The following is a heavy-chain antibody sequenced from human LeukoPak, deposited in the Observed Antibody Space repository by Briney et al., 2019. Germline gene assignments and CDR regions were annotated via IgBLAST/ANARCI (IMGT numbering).Heavy chain of an antibody. J-gene: IGHJ4*02. CDR1: GFTFSSYG. CDR2: ISSSGRI. V-gene: IGHV3-48*01. CDR3: ARRFDS. Sequence: HPGPSLSLACVASGFTFSSYGMNSGRHAPGKGMEWVSYISSSGRIYYADSVKGRLPISRDKAKNSLYLQMTSVRAEDTAVYYCARRFDSWGQGTLVTVSS.